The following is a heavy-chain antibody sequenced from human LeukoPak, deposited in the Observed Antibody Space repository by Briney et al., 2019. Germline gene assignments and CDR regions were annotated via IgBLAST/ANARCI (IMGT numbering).Heavy chain of an antibody. CDR1: GGSISSYY. D-gene: IGHD3-3*01. Sequence: SETLSLTCTVSGGSISSYYWSWIRQPPGKGLEWIGYIYYGGSTNYNPSLKSRVTISVDTSKNQFSLKLSSVTAADTAVYYCASTYYDFWSGYYTGGTFDYWGQGTLVTVSS. V-gene: IGHV4-59*01. CDR3: ASTYYDFWSGYYTGGTFDY. CDR2: IYYGGST. J-gene: IGHJ4*02.